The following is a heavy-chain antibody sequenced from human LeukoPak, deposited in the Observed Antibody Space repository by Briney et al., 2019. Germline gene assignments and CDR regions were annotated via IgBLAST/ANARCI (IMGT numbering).Heavy chain of an antibody. V-gene: IGHV4-34*01. D-gene: IGHD4-17*01. J-gene: IGHJ4*02. CDR3: AREGGDYSTGGYYFDY. Sequence: SETLSLTCAVYGGPFSGYYWSWIRQPPGKGLEWIGEINHSGSTNYNPSLKSRVTISVDTSKNQFSLKLSSVTAADTAVYYCAREGGDYSTGGYYFDYWGQGTLVTVSS. CDR1: GGPFSGYY. CDR2: INHSGST.